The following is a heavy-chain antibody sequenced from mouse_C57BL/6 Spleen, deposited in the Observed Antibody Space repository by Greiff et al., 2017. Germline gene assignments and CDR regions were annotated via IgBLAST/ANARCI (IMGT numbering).Heavy chain of an antibody. CDR2: IDPEGGET. Sequence: EVQLQQSGAELVKPGASVKLSCTASGFNIKDYYMHWVKQRTEQGLEWIGRIDPEGGETKYAPKFQGKATITADTSSNTAYLQRSSLTSEDTAVYDCARGYYGSSYSWFAYWGQGTLVTVSA. CDR3: ARGYYGSSYSWFAY. J-gene: IGHJ3*01. CDR1: GFNIKDYY. D-gene: IGHD1-1*01. V-gene: IGHV14-2*01.